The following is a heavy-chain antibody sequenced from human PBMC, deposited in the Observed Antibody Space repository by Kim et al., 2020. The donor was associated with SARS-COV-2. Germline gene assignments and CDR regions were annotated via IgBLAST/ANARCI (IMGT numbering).Heavy chain of an antibody. V-gene: IGHV4-61*01. D-gene: IGHD3-10*01. CDR2: IYYSGST. Sequence: SETLSLTCSVSGASVSVGRSLWSWIRQSPGKGLEWIGDIYYSGSTNYNPSLKSRVTISLDTSKNQFSLKLSSVTAADTAMYYCARVGWGGDVWGQGTTVTVSS. J-gene: IGHJ6*02. CDR1: GASVSVGRSL. CDR3: ARVGWGGDV.